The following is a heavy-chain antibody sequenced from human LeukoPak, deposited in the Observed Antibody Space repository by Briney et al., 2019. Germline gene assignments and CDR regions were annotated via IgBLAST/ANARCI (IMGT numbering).Heavy chain of an antibody. D-gene: IGHD2-2*01. CDR1: GYTFTSYG. CDR2: ISAYNGNT. Sequence: ASVKVSCKASGYTFTSYGISWVRQAPGQGLEWMGWISAYNGNTNYAQKLQGRVTMTTDTSTSTAYMELSRLRSDDTAVYYCARVSDIVVVPAAFYFDYWGQGALVTVSS. CDR3: ARVSDIVVVPAAFYFDY. J-gene: IGHJ4*02. V-gene: IGHV1-18*01.